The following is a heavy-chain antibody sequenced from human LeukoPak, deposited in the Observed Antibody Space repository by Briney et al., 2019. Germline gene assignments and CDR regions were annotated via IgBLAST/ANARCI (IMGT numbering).Heavy chain of an antibody. V-gene: IGHV3-30*01. Sequence: PGGSLRLSCAASGFTFSDYAMHWVRQAPGKGLGGVAVISYDGSNTFYADSVKGGFTISRDNSKNTLYLQMNTLRAEDTAVYYCARARNATLKYWGQGTLVTVSS. CDR2: ISYDGSNT. D-gene: IGHD2/OR15-2a*01. CDR1: GFTFSDYA. CDR3: ARARNATLKY. J-gene: IGHJ4*02.